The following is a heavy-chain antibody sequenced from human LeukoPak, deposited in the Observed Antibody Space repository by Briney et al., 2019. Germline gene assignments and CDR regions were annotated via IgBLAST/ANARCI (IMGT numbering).Heavy chain of an antibody. D-gene: IGHD3-22*01. V-gene: IGHV1-69*05. CDR3: ARGYYYDSSGYPY. J-gene: IGHJ4*02. CDR2: IIPIFGTA. CDR1: GGTFSSYA. Sequence: VASVKVSCKASGGTFSSYAISWVRQAPGQGLEWMGRIIPIFGTANYAQKFQGRVTITTDESTSTAYMELSSLRSEDTAVYYCARGYYYDSSGYPYWGQGTLVTVSS.